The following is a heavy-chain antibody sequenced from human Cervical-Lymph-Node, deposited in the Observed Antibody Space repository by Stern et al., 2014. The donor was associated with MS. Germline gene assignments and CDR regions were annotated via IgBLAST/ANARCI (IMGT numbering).Heavy chain of an antibody. CDR1: GVSINSGGYY. Sequence: VQLVESGPGLVKPSQTLSLICSVSGVSINSGGYYWSWIRQRPGKGLEWMGYIYNTGSTYYNPSLQNRLTFSVDTSKNQISVKLSSVTAADTAVYYCASPGSPNFFDVDVWGQGTTVTVSS. D-gene: IGHD1-1*01. J-gene: IGHJ6*02. CDR3: ASPGSPNFFDVDV. CDR2: IYNTGST. V-gene: IGHV4-31*03.